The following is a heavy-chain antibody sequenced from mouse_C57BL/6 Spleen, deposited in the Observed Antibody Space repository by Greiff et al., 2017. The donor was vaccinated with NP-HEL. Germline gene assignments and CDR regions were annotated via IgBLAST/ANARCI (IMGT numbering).Heavy chain of an antibody. CDR1: GYTFTSYW. CDR2: IYPGSGST. V-gene: IGHV1-55*01. D-gene: IGHD5-2*01. J-gene: IGHJ2*01. Sequence: VKLVESGAELVKPGASVKMSCKASGYTFTSYWITWVKQRPGQGLEWIGDIYPGSGSTNYNEKFKSKATLTVDTSSSTAYMQLSSLTSEDSAVYYCERKGRIPPDYWGQGTTLTVSS. CDR3: ERKGRIPPDY.